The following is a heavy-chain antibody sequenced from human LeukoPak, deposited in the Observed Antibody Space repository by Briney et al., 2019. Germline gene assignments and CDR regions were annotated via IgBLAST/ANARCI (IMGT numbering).Heavy chain of an antibody. CDR2: IIPMPGTT. J-gene: IGHJ4*02. CDR3: ARDSGGEAAGAAHTKY. V-gene: IGHV1-69*04. Sequence: SVKVSCKASGGTFSSYAISWVRQAPGQGLEWMGRIIPMPGTTDYAQKFQGRVTITADKSTTTAYMKLSSLRSEDTAMYYCARDSGGEAAGAAHTKYWGQGTPVTVSS. D-gene: IGHD6-13*01. CDR1: GGTFSSYA.